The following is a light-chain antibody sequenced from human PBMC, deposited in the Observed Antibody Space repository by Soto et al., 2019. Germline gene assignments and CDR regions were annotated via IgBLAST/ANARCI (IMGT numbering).Light chain of an antibody. V-gene: IGLV2-14*01. CDR2: DVS. J-gene: IGLJ2*01. Sequence: QSALTQPASVSGSPGQSITISCTGTDSDVGGYNYVSWYQQHPGNAPKVMIYDVSNRPSGVSNRFSGSKSGNTAPLIISGLQAEDEADYYCSSYTINGVGVFGGGTKLTV. CDR1: DSDVGGYNY. CDR3: SSYTINGVGV.